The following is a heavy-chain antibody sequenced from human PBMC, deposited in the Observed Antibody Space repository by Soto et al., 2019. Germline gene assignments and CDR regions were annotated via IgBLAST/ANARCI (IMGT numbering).Heavy chain of an antibody. V-gene: IGHV1-69*06. Sequence: GASVKVSCKASGGTFSSYAISWVRQAPGEGLEGMGGIIPIFGTANYAQKFQGRVTITADKSTSSAYMELSSLRSEDTAVYYCASCFKLSAAGISHYYGMDVWGQGTTVTVSS. CDR3: ASCFKLSAAGISHYYGMDV. CDR2: IIPIFGTA. J-gene: IGHJ6*02. CDR1: GGTFSSYA. D-gene: IGHD6-13*01.